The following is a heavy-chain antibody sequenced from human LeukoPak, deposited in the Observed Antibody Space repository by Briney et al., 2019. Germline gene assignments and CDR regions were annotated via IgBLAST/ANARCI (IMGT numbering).Heavy chain of an antibody. Sequence: GGSLRLSCAASGLTVSNNYMTWVRQAPGKGLEWVSVIYNNGRTYYGDSVKGRFTISRDNSRNTVFLQMNSLSAEDTAVYLCARLVTGTTVVNSGWFDPWGQGTLVTVSS. J-gene: IGHJ5*02. D-gene: IGHD4-23*01. CDR1: GLTVSNNY. V-gene: IGHV3-66*04. CDR2: IYNNGRT. CDR3: ARLVTGTTVVNSGWFDP.